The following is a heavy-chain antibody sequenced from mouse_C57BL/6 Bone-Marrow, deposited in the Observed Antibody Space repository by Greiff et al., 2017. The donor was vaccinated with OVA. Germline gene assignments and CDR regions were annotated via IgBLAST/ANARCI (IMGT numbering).Heavy chain of an antibody. CDR1: GYTFTSYW. CDR3: ARSGYYGSSYDWYFDV. J-gene: IGHJ1*03. V-gene: IGHV1-55*01. CDR2: IYPGSGST. Sequence: QVQLQQSGAELVKPGASVKMSCKASGYTFTSYWITWVKQRPGQGLEWIGDIYPGSGSTNYNEKFKSKATLTVDTSSSTAYMQLSSLTSEDSAVYYCARSGYYGSSYDWYFDVWGTGTTVTVSS. D-gene: IGHD1-1*01.